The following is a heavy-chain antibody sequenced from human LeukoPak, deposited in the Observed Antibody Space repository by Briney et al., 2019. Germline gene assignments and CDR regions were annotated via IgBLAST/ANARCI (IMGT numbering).Heavy chain of an antibody. CDR3: ARVPQPTISNGFDI. CDR1: GGSISNGGYS. J-gene: IGHJ3*02. V-gene: IGHV4-30-2*01. Sequence: SETLSLTCVVSGGSISNGGYSWNWIRQPPGKGLEWIGYIYHSGSTYYNPSLKSRVTISVDRSKNQFSLKLSSVTAADTAVYYCARVPQPTISNGFDIWGQGTMVTVPS. CDR2: IYHSGST. D-gene: IGHD5-24*01.